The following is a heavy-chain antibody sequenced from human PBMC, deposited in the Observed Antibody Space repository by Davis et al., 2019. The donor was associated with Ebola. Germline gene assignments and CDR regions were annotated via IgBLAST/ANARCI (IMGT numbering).Heavy chain of an antibody. J-gene: IGHJ4*02. CDR2: IIPIFGTA. V-gene: IGHV1-69*13. D-gene: IGHD3-9*01. Sequence: SVKVSCKASGGTFSSYAISWVRQAPGQGLEWMGGIIPIFGTANYAQKFQGRVTITADESTSTAYMELSSLRSEDTAVYYCARVFTGFFELSYDILTGYFDYWGQGTLVTVSS. CDR3: ARVFTGFFELSYDILTGYFDY. CDR1: GGTFSSYA.